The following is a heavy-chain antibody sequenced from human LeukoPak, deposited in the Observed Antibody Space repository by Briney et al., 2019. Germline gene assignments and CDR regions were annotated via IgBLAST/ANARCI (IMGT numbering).Heavy chain of an antibody. D-gene: IGHD6-19*01. CDR2: ISYDGSN. CDR1: GFTFSSYG. V-gene: IGHV3-30*03. Sequence: GGSLRLSCAASGFTFSSYGMHWVRQAPGKGLEWVAVISYDGSNYYADSVKGRFTISRDNSRDTLYLEMNSLRAEDRAVYYCARANSSAWHNFDFWGQGTLVTVSS. CDR3: ARANSSAWHNFDF. J-gene: IGHJ4*02.